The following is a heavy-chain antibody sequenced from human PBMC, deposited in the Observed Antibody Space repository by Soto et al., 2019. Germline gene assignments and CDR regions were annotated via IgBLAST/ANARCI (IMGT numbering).Heavy chain of an antibody. D-gene: IGHD6-13*01. CDR1: GFAFGDAW. V-gene: IGHV3-15*07. J-gene: IGHJ4*02. Sequence: PGGSLRLSCAASGFAFGDAWMNWVRQAPERGLEWVGRIKSKADGGSTDYADSVKGRFTISRDNSKNTLYLQMNSLRAEDTAVYYCAKDRGEGIAAVGSGWYGTFYAYPSQYCFDYWGQGTLVTVSS. CDR2: IKSKADGGST. CDR3: AKDRGEGIAAVGSGWYGTFYAYPSQYCFDY.